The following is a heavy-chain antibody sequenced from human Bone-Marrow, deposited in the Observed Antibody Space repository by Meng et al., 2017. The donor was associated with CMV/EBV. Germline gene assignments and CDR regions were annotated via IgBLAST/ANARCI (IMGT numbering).Heavy chain of an antibody. CDR1: GFTFSSYA. V-gene: IGHV3-30-3*01. J-gene: IGHJ4*02. CDR3: ARDGDYYDSSGPFFGYYFDY. Sequence: GESLKISCAASGFTFSSYAMSWVRQAPGKGLEWVAVISYDGSNKYYADSVKGRFTISRDNSKNTLYLQMNSLRAEDTAVYYCARDGDYYDSSGPFFGYYFDYWGQGTLVTVSS. CDR2: ISYDGSNK. D-gene: IGHD3-22*01.